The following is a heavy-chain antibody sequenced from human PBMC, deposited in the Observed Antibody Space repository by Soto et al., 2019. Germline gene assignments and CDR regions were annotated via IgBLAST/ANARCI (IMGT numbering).Heavy chain of an antibody. CDR2: ISSNGGST. CDR1: GFTFSSYA. V-gene: IGHV3-64*01. Sequence: EVPLVESGGGLVQPGGSLRLSCAASGFTFSSYAMHWVRQAPGKGLEYVSAISSNGGSTYYANSVKGRFTISRDNSKNTLYLQMGSLRAEDMAVYYCARVHDYGDYAVDYWGQGTLVTVSS. D-gene: IGHD4-17*01. J-gene: IGHJ4*02. CDR3: ARVHDYGDYAVDY.